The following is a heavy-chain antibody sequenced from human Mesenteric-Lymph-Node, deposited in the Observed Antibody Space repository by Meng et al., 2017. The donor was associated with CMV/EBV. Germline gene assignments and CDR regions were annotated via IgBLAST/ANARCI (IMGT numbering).Heavy chain of an antibody. CDR1: GGSISSVSYY. J-gene: IGHJ4*02. D-gene: IGHD4/OR15-4a*01. Sequence: SETLSLTCSVSGGSISSVSYYWGWIRQSPGKGLECIGSIHYTGRSYYNPSLRSRVTISVDTSKKQFSLRLSSVTAADTAVYFCTRTLYDYGGCADSWGQGTLVTVSS. CDR3: TRTLYDYGGCADS. CDR2: IHYTGRS. V-gene: IGHV4-39*01.